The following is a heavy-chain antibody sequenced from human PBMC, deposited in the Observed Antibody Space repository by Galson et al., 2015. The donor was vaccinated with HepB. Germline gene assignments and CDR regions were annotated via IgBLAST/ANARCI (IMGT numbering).Heavy chain of an antibody. CDR2: IYYSGST. J-gene: IGHJ4*02. V-gene: IGHV4-31*03. Sequence: TLSLTCTVSGGSISSGGYYWSWIRQHPGKGLEWIGYIYYSGSTYYNPSLKSRVTISVDTSKNQFSLKLSSVTAADTAVYYCGSFHIVVVPAGFDYWGQGTLVTVSS. D-gene: IGHD2-2*01. CDR1: GGSISSGGYY. CDR3: GSFHIVVVPAGFDY.